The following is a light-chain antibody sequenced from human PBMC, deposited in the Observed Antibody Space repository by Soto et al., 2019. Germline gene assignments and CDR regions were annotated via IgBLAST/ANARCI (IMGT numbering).Light chain of an antibody. J-gene: IGLJ2*01. Sequence: QSVLTQPASVSGSPGQSITISCTGTSSDVGGYNYVSWYQHHPGKAPKLMIYDVTNRPSGVSNRFSGSKSGNTASLTISGVQCDDEASYYCSSYTTTSTVVFGGGTKLTVL. V-gene: IGLV2-14*03. CDR1: SSDVGGYNY. CDR2: DVT. CDR3: SSYTTTSTVV.